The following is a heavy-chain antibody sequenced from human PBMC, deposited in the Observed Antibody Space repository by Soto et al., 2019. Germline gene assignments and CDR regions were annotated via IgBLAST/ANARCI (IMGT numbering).Heavy chain of an antibody. CDR3: ARLMHYSHSGGSSHSGFDM. Sequence: QVQLVQSGAEVNKPGASVKVSCEASGYTFTDYFIHWVRQAPGQGLEWIGWINPYSGGADLSQKFQGRVTMTRDTSISTAYMEVSSLRSDDTAVFYCARLMHYSHSGGSSHSGFDMWGQGTLVTVSS. D-gene: IGHD2-21*01. CDR1: GYTFTDYF. CDR2: INPYSGGA. J-gene: IGHJ3*02. V-gene: IGHV1-2*02.